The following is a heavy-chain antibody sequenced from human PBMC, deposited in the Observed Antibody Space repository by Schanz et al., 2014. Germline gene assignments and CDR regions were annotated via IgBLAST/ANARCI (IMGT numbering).Heavy chain of an antibody. J-gene: IGHJ4*02. D-gene: IGHD5-12*01. CDR1: GFTFNNYD. CDR3: ARAAYGGYTSTPLRY. CDR2: ISGGGGSA. Sequence: EVQLVESGGGLVQPGGSLRLSCAASGFTFNNYDMNWVRLVPGKGLECVSGISGGGGSAYYADSVKGRFTISRDNSKNTLYLQMSSLRAEDTAVYYCARAAYGGYTSTPLRYWGQGTLVTVSS. V-gene: IGHV3-23*04.